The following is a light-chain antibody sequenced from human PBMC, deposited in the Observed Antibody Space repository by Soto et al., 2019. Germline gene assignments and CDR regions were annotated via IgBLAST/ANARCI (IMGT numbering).Light chain of an antibody. V-gene: IGKV1-13*02. CDR1: QSISSA. CDR2: DAS. Sequence: AIQLTQSPSSLSASVGDRVTITCRASQSISSALAWYQQKPGKAPKLLIYDASSLESGVPSRFSGSGSGTDFTLTISSLQPEDFAPYYCQESNSYPPLTFGGGTKVEIK. J-gene: IGKJ4*01. CDR3: QESNSYPPLT.